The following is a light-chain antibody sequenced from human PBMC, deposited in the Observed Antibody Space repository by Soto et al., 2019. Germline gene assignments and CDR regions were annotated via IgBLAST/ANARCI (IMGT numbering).Light chain of an antibody. Sequence: DIQMTQSPSSLSASVGDRVTITCRASENITSYLNWYQQKPGKAPKLLMFAVSTLQSGVPSRFSGSGSGTDFTLTISSLQPEDFATYYCQRSYTKPYTFGQGTKLEI. V-gene: IGKV1-39*01. CDR2: AVS. CDR1: ENITSY. CDR3: QRSYTKPYT. J-gene: IGKJ2*01.